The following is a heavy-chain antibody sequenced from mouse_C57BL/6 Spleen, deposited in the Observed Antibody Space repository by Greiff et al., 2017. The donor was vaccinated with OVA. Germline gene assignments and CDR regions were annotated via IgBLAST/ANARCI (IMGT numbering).Heavy chain of an antibody. D-gene: IGHD4-1*01. V-gene: IGHV5-6*01. CDR2: ISSGGSYT. Sequence: EVKLMESGGDLVKPGGSLKLSCAASGFTFSSYGMSWVRQTPDKRLEWVATISSGGSYTYYPDSVKGRFTISRDNAKNTLYLQMSSLKSEDTAMYYCARSDGTGAMDYWGQGTSVTVSS. CDR3: ARSDGTGAMDY. J-gene: IGHJ4*01. CDR1: GFTFSSYG.